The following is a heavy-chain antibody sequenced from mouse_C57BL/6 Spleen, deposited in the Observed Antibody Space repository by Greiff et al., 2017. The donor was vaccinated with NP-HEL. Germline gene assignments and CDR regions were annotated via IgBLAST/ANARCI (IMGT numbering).Heavy chain of an antibody. Sequence: QVQLQQSGAELAKPGASVKLSCKASGYTFTSYWMHWVKQRPGQGLEWIGYINPSSGYTKYNQKFKSKATLTVDKPSSTAYMQLSSLTSEDSAVYYCARWGYGSSSPVDFDYWGQGTTLTVSS. V-gene: IGHV1-7*01. J-gene: IGHJ2*01. CDR1: GYTFTSYW. CDR3: ARWGYGSSSPVDFDY. CDR2: INPSSGYT. D-gene: IGHD1-1*01.